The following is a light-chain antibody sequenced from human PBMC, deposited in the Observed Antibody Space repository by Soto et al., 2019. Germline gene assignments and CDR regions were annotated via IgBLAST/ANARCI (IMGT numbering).Light chain of an antibody. CDR3: QQSSILPFT. CDR2: VAS. Sequence: DIQMTQSPSSLSASIGDRVSITCRASQNINTYLNWYQQKAGNAPKLLIYVASSLESGVPSRFRGSGSGTYFTLTITSLQPEDSASYFCQQSSILPFTFGQGTKLEIK. J-gene: IGKJ2*01. V-gene: IGKV1-39*01. CDR1: QNINTY.